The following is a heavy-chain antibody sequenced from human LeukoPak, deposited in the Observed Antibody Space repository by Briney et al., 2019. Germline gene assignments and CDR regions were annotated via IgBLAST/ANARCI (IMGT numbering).Heavy chain of an antibody. CDR3: ARASYSNYVDV. J-gene: IGHJ6*03. Sequence: PSETLSLTCTVSGGSISSSSYYWGWIRQPPGKGLEWIGSIYYSGSTYYNPSLKGRVTISVDTSKNQFSLKLSSVTAADTAVYYCARASYSNYVDVWGKGTTVTVSS. CDR2: IYYSGST. CDR1: GGSISSSSYY. D-gene: IGHD4-11*01. V-gene: IGHV4-39*07.